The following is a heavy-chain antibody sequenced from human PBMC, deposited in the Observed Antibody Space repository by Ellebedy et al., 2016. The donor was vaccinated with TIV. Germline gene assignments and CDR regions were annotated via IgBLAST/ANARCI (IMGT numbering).Heavy chain of an antibody. J-gene: IGHJ3*02. Sequence: MPSETLSLTCTVSGGSISSSRYYWGWIRLPPGKGLEWIGNIYYSGSTYYNPSLQSRVTISVDTSKNQFSLRLNSVTAADTAVYYCARFVRATKAFDIWGQGTMVTVSS. CDR2: IYYSGST. D-gene: IGHD5-12*01. CDR3: ARFVRATKAFDI. V-gene: IGHV4-39*07. CDR1: GGSISSSRYY.